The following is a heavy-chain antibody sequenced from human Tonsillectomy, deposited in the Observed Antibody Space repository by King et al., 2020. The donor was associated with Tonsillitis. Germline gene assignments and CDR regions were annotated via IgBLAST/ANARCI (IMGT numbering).Heavy chain of an antibody. CDR1: GGSISSYY. V-gene: IGHV4-59*01. CDR2: IFYSGST. CDR3: ASSPYYDILTGYFGYYY. Sequence: QLQESGPGLVKPSETLSLTCTVSGGSISSYYWSWIRQPPGKGLEWIGYIFYSGSTNYNPSLESRVTISVDTSTNQFSLKLSSVTAADTAVYYCASSPYYDILTGYFGYYYWGQGTLVTVSS. D-gene: IGHD3-9*01. J-gene: IGHJ4*02.